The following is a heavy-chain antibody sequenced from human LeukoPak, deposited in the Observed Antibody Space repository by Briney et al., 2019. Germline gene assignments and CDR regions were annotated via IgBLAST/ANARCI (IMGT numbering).Heavy chain of an antibody. V-gene: IGHV3-7*01. J-gene: IGHJ4*02. CDR3: ARDVGWTFDN. CDR2: INQDGSEK. CDR1: GFTFSNYW. D-gene: IGHD3/OR15-3a*01. Sequence: PGGSLRLSCAASGFTFSNYWMSWVRQAPGKGLEWVANINQDGSEKYYVDSVKGRFTISRDNAKNSLYLQMNSLRDDDTAVYYCARDVGWTFDNWGQGTLVTVSS.